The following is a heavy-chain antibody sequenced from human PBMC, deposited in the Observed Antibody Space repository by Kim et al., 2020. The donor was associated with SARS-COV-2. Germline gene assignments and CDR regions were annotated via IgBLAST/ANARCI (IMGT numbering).Heavy chain of an antibody. CDR3: ARPPVIDYHQRLGFDP. Sequence: SETLSLTCTVSGDSTTGYWWTWIRQPPGKGLEWIAYIRYTGTTNYNPSLKSRVTISIDTSNNQIFLNLRSVTTADTALYYCARPPVIDYHQRLGFDPWG. V-gene: IGHV4-59*01. CDR1: GDSTTGYW. CDR2: IRYTGTT. D-gene: IGHD3-10*01. J-gene: IGHJ5*02.